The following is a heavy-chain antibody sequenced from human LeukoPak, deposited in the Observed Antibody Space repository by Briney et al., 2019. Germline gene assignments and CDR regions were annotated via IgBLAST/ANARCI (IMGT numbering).Heavy chain of an antibody. Sequence: GGSLRLSCAASGFTFSSYWMSWVRQAPGKGLEWVANIKQDGSEKYYVDSVKGRFTISRDNAKNSLYLQMNSLRAEDTAVYYCASYNWNFLTDYWGQGTLVTVSS. V-gene: IGHV3-7*01. CDR2: IKQDGSEK. CDR3: ASYNWNFLTDY. D-gene: IGHD1-7*01. CDR1: GFTFSSYW. J-gene: IGHJ4*02.